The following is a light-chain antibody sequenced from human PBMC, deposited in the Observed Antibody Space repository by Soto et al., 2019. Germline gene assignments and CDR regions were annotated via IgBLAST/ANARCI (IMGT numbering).Light chain of an antibody. CDR1: QSVSNNY. J-gene: IGKJ1*01. CDR3: QQYGSSGT. CDR2: GAS. V-gene: IGKV3-20*01. Sequence: TVLPQSPGTPRRSQGARASLSCRASQSVSNNYLAWYQQKPGQAPRLLIYGASNRATGIPDRFSGSGSGTDFTLTISRLEPEDFAVYYCQQYGSSGTFGQGTKVDI.